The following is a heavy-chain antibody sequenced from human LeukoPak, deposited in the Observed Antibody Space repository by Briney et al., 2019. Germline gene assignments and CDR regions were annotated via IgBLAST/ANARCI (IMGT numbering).Heavy chain of an antibody. V-gene: IGHV3-23*01. CDR1: GFTFRSYD. CDR3: AKVKDTSGSRFDY. CDR2: ITGTGGNT. Sequence: GGSLRLSCAASGFTFRSYDMSWVRQAPGKGLEWVSDITGTGGNTYYADSVKGRFTISRDNSKNTLYLQMNSLRDEDTAVYYYAKVKDTSGSRFDYWGQGTLVTVSS. J-gene: IGHJ4*02. D-gene: IGHD3-22*01.